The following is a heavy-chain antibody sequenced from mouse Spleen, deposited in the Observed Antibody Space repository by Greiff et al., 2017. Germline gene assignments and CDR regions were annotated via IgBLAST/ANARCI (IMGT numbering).Heavy chain of an antibody. Sequence: QVQLKESGPELVKPGASVKISCKASGYSFTSYYIHWVKQRPGQGLEWIGWIYPGSGNTKYNEKFKGKATLTADSSSSTAYMQLSSLTSEDSAVYYCARDGDDAMDYWGQGTSVTVSS. CDR3: ARDGDDAMDY. D-gene: IGHD2-3*01. J-gene: IGHJ4*01. V-gene: IGHV1-66*01. CDR2: IYPGSGNT. CDR1: GYSFTSYY.